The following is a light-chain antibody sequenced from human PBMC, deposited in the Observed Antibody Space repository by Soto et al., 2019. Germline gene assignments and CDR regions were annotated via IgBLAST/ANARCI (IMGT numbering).Light chain of an antibody. V-gene: IGKV1-9*01. J-gene: IGKJ3*01. CDR1: QGISSY. Sequence: DIQLTQSPCFLSASVGDRVTITCRASQGISSYLAWYQQKPGKAPKLLIYAASTLQSGVPSRFSGSGSGTEFTLTISSLQPEDFASYYCQQLNSYLFTFGPGTKVDIK. CDR2: AAS. CDR3: QQLNSYLFT.